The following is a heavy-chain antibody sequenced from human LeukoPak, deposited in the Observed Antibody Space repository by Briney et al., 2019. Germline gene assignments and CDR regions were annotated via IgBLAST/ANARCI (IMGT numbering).Heavy chain of an antibody. D-gene: IGHD3-3*01. Sequence: GDSVKVSCKASGYTFSGSGWYLYWLRQAPGQGLECLGWIYPNNGATSYAQKFQGRVAMTRDTSVSTAYMELSRLRPDDTAVYYCAREGGAFWSGDLFEYYFDYWGQGTLVTVSS. J-gene: IGHJ4*02. V-gene: IGHV1-2*02. CDR1: GYTFSGSGWY. CDR3: AREGGAFWSGDLFEYYFDY. CDR2: IYPNNGAT.